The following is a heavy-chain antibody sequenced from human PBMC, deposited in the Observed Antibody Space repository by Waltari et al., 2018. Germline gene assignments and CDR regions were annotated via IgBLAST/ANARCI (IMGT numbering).Heavy chain of an antibody. CDR2: IKQDGSEK. Sequence: EVQLVESGGGLVQPGGSLRLSCAASGFTFGSYWMSWVRQAPGKGPDWVANIKQDGSEKYYVDSVKGRFTISRDNAKNSLYLQMNSLRAEDTAVYYCARWNTSPKWFDYWGQGTLVTVSS. CDR1: GFTFGSYW. V-gene: IGHV3-7*01. J-gene: IGHJ4*02. CDR3: ARWNTSPKWFDY. D-gene: IGHD2-2*01.